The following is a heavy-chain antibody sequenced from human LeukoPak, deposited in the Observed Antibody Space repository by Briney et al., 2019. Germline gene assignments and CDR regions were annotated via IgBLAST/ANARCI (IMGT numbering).Heavy chain of an antibody. V-gene: IGHV4-59*01. D-gene: IGHD3-16*01. CDR2: IYYSGST. CDR1: GGSISSYY. CDR3: ARGRGITGYDAFDI. J-gene: IGHJ3*02. Sequence: SETLSLTCTVSGGSISSYYWSWIRQPPGKGLEWIGYIYYSGSTNYNPSLKSRVTISVDTSKNQFSLKLSSVTAADTAVYYCARGRGITGYDAFDIWGQGTMVTVSS.